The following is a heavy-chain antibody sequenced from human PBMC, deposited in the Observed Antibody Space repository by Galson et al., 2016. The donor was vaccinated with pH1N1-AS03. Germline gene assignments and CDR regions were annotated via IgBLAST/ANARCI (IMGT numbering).Heavy chain of an antibody. J-gene: IGHJ4*02. CDR2: INAGNGDT. CDR3: ARSDHGDYVDY. V-gene: IGHV1-3*01. Sequence: SVKVSCKASGYTFTSYAMHWVRQAPGQGLEWMGWINAGNGDTKYSQKFQGRVTITRDTSASMAYMGLSSLRSEDTAVYYCARSDHGDYVDYWGQGTLVTVSS. CDR1: GYTFTSYA. D-gene: IGHD4-17*01.